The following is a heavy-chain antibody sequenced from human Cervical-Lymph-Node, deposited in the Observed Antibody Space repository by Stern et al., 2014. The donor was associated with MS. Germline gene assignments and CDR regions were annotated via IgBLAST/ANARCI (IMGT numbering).Heavy chain of an antibody. D-gene: IGHD3-16*01. J-gene: IGHJ4*02. CDR2: ISGHNDKT. CDR1: GYSFTNFG. Sequence: QLVQSGAEVKKPGASVRVSCETSGYSFTNFGISWVRQAPGQGPEWMGWISGHNDKTNYAQKFQGRVTMTTDSSTSTAYMDLRSLRSDDTAVYYCARDRWITVYRILDYWGQGSLVTVSS. V-gene: IGHV1-18*01. CDR3: ARDRWITVYRILDY.